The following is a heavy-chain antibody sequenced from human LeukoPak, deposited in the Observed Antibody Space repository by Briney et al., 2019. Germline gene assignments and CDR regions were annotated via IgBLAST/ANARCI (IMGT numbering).Heavy chain of an antibody. CDR3: AKDMGYSSSWHVDY. Sequence: GGSLRLSCAASGFTFDDYAMHWVRQAPGKGLEWVSGISWNSGSIGYADSVKGRFTISRDNAKNSLYLQMNSLRAEDTALYYCAKDMGYSSSWHVDYWGQGTLVTVSS. CDR2: ISWNSGSI. D-gene: IGHD6-13*01. CDR1: GFTFDDYA. V-gene: IGHV3-9*01. J-gene: IGHJ4*02.